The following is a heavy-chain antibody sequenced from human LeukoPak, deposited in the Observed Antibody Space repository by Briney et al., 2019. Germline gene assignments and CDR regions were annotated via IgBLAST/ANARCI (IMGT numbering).Heavy chain of an antibody. D-gene: IGHD1-26*01. CDR1: GFTFSDHY. Sequence: GGSLRLSCAASGFTFSDHYMDWVRQAPGKGLEWVGRTRNKANSYTTEYAASVKGRFTISRDDSKNSLYLQMNSLKTEDTAVYYCARVVGATDGYFDYWGQGTLVTVSS. V-gene: IGHV3-72*01. J-gene: IGHJ4*02. CDR2: TRNKANSYTT. CDR3: ARVVGATDGYFDY.